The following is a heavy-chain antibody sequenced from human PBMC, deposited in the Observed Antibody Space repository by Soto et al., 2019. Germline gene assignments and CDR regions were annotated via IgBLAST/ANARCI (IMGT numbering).Heavy chain of an antibody. CDR1: GYTFTSYG. CDR3: ARGIAAPADFDY. CDR2: ISACNRNT. D-gene: IGHD6-13*01. Sequence: QVQLVQSGAEVKKPGASVKVSCKASGYTFTSYGINWVRQAPGQGLEWMGWISACNRNTKYAQRIQGRVTITTDTSASTAYMELRSLRSDDTAVYYCARGIAAPADFDYWGQGTLVTVSS. V-gene: IGHV1-18*01. J-gene: IGHJ4*02.